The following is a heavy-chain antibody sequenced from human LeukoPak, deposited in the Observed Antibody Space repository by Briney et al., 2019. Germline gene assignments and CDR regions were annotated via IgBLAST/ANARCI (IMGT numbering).Heavy chain of an antibody. CDR1: GFTLRSSA. CDR3: AKELYGNPSGY. V-gene: IGHV3-23*01. CDR2: ISGDGGTI. J-gene: IGHJ4*02. Sequence: GGSLRLSCAASGFTLRSSAMSWVRQAPGKGLEWVSAISGDGGTISYAASVRGRFTISRDNAKNTLFLQISSLRAGDTALYYCAKELYGNPSGYWGQGTRVTVSS. D-gene: IGHD2-8*01.